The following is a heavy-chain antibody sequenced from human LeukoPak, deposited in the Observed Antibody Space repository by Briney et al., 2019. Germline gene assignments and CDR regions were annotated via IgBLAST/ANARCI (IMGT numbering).Heavy chain of an antibody. J-gene: IGHJ4*02. V-gene: IGHV4-61*01. CDR1: GGSVSGGSYY. D-gene: IGHD6-13*01. Sequence: PSETLSLTCTVSGGSVSGGSYYWSWIRQPPGKGLEWIGYIYYSGSTNYNPSLKSRVTISVDTSKNQFSLKLSSVTAADTAVYYCARGGIANFDYWGQGTLVTVSS. CDR3: ARGGIANFDY. CDR2: IYYSGST.